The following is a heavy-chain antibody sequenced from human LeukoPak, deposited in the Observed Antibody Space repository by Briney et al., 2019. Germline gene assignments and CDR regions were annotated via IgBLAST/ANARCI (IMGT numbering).Heavy chain of an antibody. J-gene: IGHJ4*02. CDR3: ARETLGYCSSTSCYLFDY. CDR1: GGSISSGGYY. CDR2: IYYSGST. V-gene: IGHV4-31*03. Sequence: PSQTLSLTCTVSGGSISSGGYYWSWIRQHPGKGLEWIGYIYYSGSTYYNPSLKSRVTISVDTSKNQFSLKLSSVTAADTAVYYCARETLGYCSSTSCYLFDYSGQGTLVTISS. D-gene: IGHD2-2*01.